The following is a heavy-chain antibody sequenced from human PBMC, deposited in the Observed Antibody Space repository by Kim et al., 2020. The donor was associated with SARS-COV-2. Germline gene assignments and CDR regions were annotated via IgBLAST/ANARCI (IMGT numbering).Heavy chain of an antibody. CDR3: ARMEYAFDI. V-gene: IGHV4-39*01. Sequence: GSTYYNTSLKSRVTRSGDTSKNQFSLKLSAVTAADTAVYYCARMEYAFDIWGQGTMVTVSS. J-gene: IGHJ3*02. CDR2: GST. D-gene: IGHD3-3*01.